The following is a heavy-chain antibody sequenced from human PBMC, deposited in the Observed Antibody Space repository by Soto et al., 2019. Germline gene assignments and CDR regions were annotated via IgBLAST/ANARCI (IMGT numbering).Heavy chain of an antibody. CDR1: GGSISTSTNY. V-gene: IGHV4-39*01. J-gene: IGHJ4*02. D-gene: IGHD3-10*01. CDR3: ARYGPEYYGSDY. Sequence: PSETLSLTCTLSGGSISTSTNYWGWIRQPPGKGLQWIGCIYYSGRAFYNPSLRRRVTISVDTSKHQFSLKLSSVTATDTAVYYCARYGPEYYGSDYWGQGTLVTVSS. CDR2: IYYSGRA.